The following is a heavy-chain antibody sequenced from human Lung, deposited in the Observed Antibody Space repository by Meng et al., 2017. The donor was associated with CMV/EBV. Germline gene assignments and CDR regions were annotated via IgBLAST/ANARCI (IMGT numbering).Heavy chain of an antibody. CDR2: LRSDGSNK. D-gene: IGHD3/OR15-3a*01. CDR3: AKDNYDFWSFDY. V-gene: IGHV3-30*02. CDR1: GFRFSRNG. Sequence: GESLKISCAASGFRFSRNGMHWVRQAPGKGLEWVAFLRSDGSNKNYGDSVKGRFTISRDNSKNTLYLQMNSLRVEDTGVYYCAKDNYDFWSFDYWGQGTLVTASS. J-gene: IGHJ4*02.